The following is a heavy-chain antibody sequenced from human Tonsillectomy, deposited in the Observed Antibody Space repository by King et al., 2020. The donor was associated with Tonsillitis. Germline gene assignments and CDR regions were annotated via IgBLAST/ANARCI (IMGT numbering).Heavy chain of an antibody. CDR2: IKADGSQR. CDR1: GFTSSNFW. CDR3: ARDLDYYVSSLYDAFDI. Sequence: VQLVESGGGLVQPGGSLRLSCTASGFTSSNFWMNWVRQAPGKGLEWVANIKADGSQRYYMDSVKGRFTISRDNTKNSLYLQMNSLRAEDTAVYYCARDLDYYVSSLYDAFDIWGQGTRVTVSS. D-gene: IGHD3-10*02. V-gene: IGHV3-7*03. J-gene: IGHJ3*02.